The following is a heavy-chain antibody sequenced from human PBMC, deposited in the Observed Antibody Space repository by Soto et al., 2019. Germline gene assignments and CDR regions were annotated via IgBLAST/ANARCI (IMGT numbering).Heavy chain of an antibody. V-gene: IGHV3-53*01. D-gene: IGHD6-19*01. CDR1: GFTVSDNY. CDR2: LYSAGNA. Sequence: GGSLRLSCAASGFTVSDNYMTWVRQAPGKGLEWVSVLYSAGNAYYADSVQGRFTISRDDSKNTLYLQMNRLRAEDTAVYYCARDKGGGWYYFDSWGQGTLVTVPQ. J-gene: IGHJ4*02. CDR3: ARDKGGGWYYFDS.